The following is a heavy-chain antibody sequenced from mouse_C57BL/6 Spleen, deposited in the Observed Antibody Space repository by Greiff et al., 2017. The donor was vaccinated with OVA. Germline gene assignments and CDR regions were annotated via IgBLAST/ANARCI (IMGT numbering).Heavy chain of an antibody. CDR2: IDPSDSET. CDR1: GYTFTSYW. CDR3: ARHPLDSNYESGFDY. D-gene: IGHD2-5*01. J-gene: IGHJ2*01. Sequence: QVQLQQPGAELVRPGSSVKLSCKASGYTFTSYWMHWVKQRPIQGLEWIGNIDPSDSETHYNQKFKDKATLTVDKSSSTAYMQLSSLTSEDSAVYYCARHPLDSNYESGFDYWGQGTTLTVSS. V-gene: IGHV1-52*01.